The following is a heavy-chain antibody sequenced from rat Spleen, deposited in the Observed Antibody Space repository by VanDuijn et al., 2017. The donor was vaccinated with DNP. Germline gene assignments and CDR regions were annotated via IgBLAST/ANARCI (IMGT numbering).Heavy chain of an antibody. J-gene: IGHJ2*01. CDR1: GYSITSNY. CDR3: ARWTYYFDY. CDR2: ISYSGST. Sequence: EVQLQESGSGLVKPSQPLSLTCSVTGYSITSNYWGWIRQFPGNKMEYIGHISYSGSTNYNPSLKSRISITRDTSKNHFFLHLNSVTTEDTATYYCARWTYYFDYWGQGVMVTVSS. V-gene: IGHV3-1*01.